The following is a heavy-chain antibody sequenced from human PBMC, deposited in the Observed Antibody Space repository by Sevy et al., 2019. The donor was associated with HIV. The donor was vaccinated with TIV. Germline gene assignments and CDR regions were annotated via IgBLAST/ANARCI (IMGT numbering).Heavy chain of an antibody. CDR2: INHSGST. Sequence: SQTLSLTCAVYGGSFSGYYWSWIRQPPGKGLEWIGEINHSGSTNYNPSLKSRVTISLDTSKNQFSLKLSSVTAADTAVYYCARVPYSSSPGDNWFDPWGQGTLVTVSS. V-gene: IGHV4-34*01. J-gene: IGHJ5*02. D-gene: IGHD6-6*01. CDR1: GGSFSGYY. CDR3: ARVPYSSSPGDNWFDP.